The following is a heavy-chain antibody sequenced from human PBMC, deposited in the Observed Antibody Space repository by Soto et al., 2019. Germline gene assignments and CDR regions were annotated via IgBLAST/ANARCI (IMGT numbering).Heavy chain of an antibody. J-gene: IGHJ4*02. Sequence: EVQLLESGGGLVQPGGSLRLSCAASGFTFSTYGMSWVRQAPGKGLEWVSSISGSGATYYADSVKGRFTISRDNSKNTLYLRMNSLTDEDTAVYFCAKPLSGTYPRTVDCWGQGTLVTVSS. CDR1: GFTFSTYG. D-gene: IGHD3-10*01. CDR3: AKPLSGTYPRTVDC. CDR2: ISGSGAT. V-gene: IGHV3-23*01.